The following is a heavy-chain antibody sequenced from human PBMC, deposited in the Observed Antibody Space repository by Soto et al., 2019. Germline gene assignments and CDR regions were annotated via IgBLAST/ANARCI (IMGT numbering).Heavy chain of an antibody. CDR1: GASVSGQY. Sequence: SETLSLTCAVSGASVSGQYWSWIRQPPGKGLEWVGEIIPTGSTTYNPSLKSRLSFSLDTSKNHFSLNLTSVSVADTAVYYCARGGISMAWNYYYYGMDVWGQGTTVTVSS. V-gene: IGHV4-34*01. CDR3: ARGGISMAWNYYYYGMDV. J-gene: IGHJ6*02. D-gene: IGHD2-8*01. CDR2: IIPTGST.